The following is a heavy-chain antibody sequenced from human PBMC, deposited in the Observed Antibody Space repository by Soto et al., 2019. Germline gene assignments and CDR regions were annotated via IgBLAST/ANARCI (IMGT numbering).Heavy chain of an antibody. Sequence: EVQLVESGGGLVQPGGSLRLSCAASGFTFRNSWMHWVRQAPGNGLEWVGNINQDGSEQYFLDSVKGRFTISRDNAKNSLFLQMNRLRAEDTAIYYCTRGVFPYSGGFDPWGQGALVTVSS. CDR3: TRGVFPYSGGFDP. V-gene: IGHV3-7*03. J-gene: IGHJ5*02. D-gene: IGHD6-25*01. CDR1: GFTFRNSW. CDR2: INQDGSEQ.